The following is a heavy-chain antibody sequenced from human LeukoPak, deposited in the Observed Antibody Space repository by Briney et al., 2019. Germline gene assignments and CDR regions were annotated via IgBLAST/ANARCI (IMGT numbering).Heavy chain of an antibody. CDR2: IAGGGGST. CDR3: AKKNIDSGDLCFDP. V-gene: IGHV3-23*01. Sequence: GGPLTLSCAASGFTFSISAMTWLRQAPGKGLEGVSLIAGGGGSTYYAESVPGRFPVSSDNSNNPLYLQMNSVRAEDTALYYCAKKNIDSGDLCFDPWGQGTLVTVSS. D-gene: IGHD2-21*02. J-gene: IGHJ5*02. CDR1: GFTFSISA.